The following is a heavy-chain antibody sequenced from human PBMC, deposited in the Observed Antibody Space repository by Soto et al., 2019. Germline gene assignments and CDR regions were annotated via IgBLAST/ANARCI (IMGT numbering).Heavy chain of an antibody. CDR1: GFTFDDYA. D-gene: IGHD4-17*01. CDR2: ISWNSGSI. J-gene: IGHJ6*03. V-gene: IGHV3-9*01. Sequence: GGSLRLSCAASGFTFDDYAMHWVRQAPGKGLEWVSGISWNSGSIGYADSVKGRFTISRDNAKNSLYLQMNSLRAEDTALYYCAKAMTTPYYYYYYMDVWGKGTTVTVSS. CDR3: AKAMTTPYYYYYYMDV.